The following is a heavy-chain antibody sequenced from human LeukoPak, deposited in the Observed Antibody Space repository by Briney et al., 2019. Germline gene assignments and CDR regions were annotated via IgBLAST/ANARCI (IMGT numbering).Heavy chain of an antibody. CDR3: VTGGSSWNEY. CDR2: IHRSGST. CDR1: GGSISSSSYY. J-gene: IGHJ4*02. V-gene: IGHV4-39*07. D-gene: IGHD6-13*01. Sequence: PSETLSLTCTVSGGSISSSSYYWGWIRQPPGKGLEWIGEIHRSGSTYYNPSLESRLTMSLDKSKNQFSLNLYSVTAADTAVYFCVTGGSSWNEYWGQGTLVTVSS.